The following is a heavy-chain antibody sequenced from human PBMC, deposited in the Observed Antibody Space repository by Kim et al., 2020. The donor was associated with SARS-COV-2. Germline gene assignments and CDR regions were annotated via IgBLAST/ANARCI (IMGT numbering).Heavy chain of an antibody. D-gene: IGHD3-10*01. CDR1: GYSFTSYW. CDR2: IYPGDSDT. J-gene: IGHJ5*02. V-gene: IGHV5-51*01. Sequence: GESLKISCKGSGYSFTSYWICWVRQMPGKGLEWMGIIYPGDSDTRYSPSFQGQVTISADKSISTAYLQWSSLKASDTAMYYCARRRGYYGSGIRAAGFDPWGQGTLVTVSS. CDR3: ARRRGYYGSGIRAAGFDP.